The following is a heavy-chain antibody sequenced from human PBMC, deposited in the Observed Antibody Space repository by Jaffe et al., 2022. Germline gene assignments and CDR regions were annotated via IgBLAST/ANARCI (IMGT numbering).Heavy chain of an antibody. Sequence: QVQLQQWGAGLLKPSETLSLTCAVYGGSFSGYYWSWIRQPPGKGLEWIGEINHSGSTNYNPSLKSRVTISVDTSKNQFSLKLSSVTAADTAVYYCARGDHRGGCSSTSCYARGGWFDPWGQGTLVTVSS. CDR2: INHSGST. J-gene: IGHJ5*02. CDR1: GGSFSGYY. CDR3: ARGDHRGGCSSTSCYARGGWFDP. D-gene: IGHD2-2*01. V-gene: IGHV4-34*01.